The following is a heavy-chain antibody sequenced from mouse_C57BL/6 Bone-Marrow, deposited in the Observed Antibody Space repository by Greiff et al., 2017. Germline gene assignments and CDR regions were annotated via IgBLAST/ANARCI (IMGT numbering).Heavy chain of an antibody. Sequence: EVHLVESGGGLVKPGGSLKLSCAASGFTFSSYAMSWVRQTPEKRLEWVATISDGGSYTYYPDNVKGRFTISRDNAKNNLYLQMSHLKSEDTAMYYCARREDYDATFAYWGQGTLVTVSA. CDR1: GFTFSSYA. J-gene: IGHJ3*01. D-gene: IGHD2-4*01. V-gene: IGHV5-4*03. CDR3: ARREDYDATFAY. CDR2: ISDGGSYT.